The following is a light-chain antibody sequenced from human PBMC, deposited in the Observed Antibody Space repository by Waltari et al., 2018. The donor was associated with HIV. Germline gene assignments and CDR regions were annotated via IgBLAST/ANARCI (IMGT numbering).Light chain of an antibody. J-gene: IGLJ3*02. CDR1: SSTIESND. CDR3: AAWDDSLSGWV. Sequence: QSVLTQPPSTSGTPGQGVTISCSGSSSTIESNDVYWYQHLPGTAPKRLIYRNNQRPSGVPDRFSGSKSGTSASLAISGLRSEDEADYYCAAWDDSLSGWVFGGGTKLTVL. CDR2: RNN. V-gene: IGLV1-47*01.